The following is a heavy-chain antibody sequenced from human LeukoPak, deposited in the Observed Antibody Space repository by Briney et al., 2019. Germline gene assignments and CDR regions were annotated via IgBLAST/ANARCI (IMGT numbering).Heavy chain of an antibody. V-gene: IGHV3-23*01. D-gene: IGHD3-22*01. Sequence: GSLRLSCAASGFTFSTYAMSWVRQAPGKGLEWVSGISGSGGSTYYADSVKGRFTISRDNSKNTLYLQMNSLRAEDTAVYYCAKRVGYYYDSSGYCFDYWGQGTLVTVSS. J-gene: IGHJ4*02. CDR1: GFTFSTYA. CDR3: AKRVGYYYDSSGYCFDY. CDR2: ISGSGGST.